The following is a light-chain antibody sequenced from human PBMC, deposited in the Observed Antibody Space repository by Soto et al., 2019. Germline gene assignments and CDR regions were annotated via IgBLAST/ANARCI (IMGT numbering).Light chain of an antibody. CDR3: QQYNNWWT. J-gene: IGKJ1*01. V-gene: IGKV3-15*01. Sequence: EIVMTQSPATLSVSPGERATLSCRASQSVSSNLVWYQQKPGQAPRLLIYDASTRATGIPARFSGSGSGTEFTLTINSLQSEDFAVYYCQQYNNWWTFGQGTKVEIK. CDR1: QSVSSN. CDR2: DAS.